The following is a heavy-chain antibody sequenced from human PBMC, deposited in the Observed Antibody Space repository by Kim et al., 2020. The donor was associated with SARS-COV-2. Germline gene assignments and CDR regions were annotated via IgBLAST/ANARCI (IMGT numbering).Heavy chain of an antibody. V-gene: IGHV4-34*01. D-gene: IGHD2-15*01. CDR2: INHSGST. CDR3: ARRFRRSAVVVAATGGYFDY. Sequence: SETLSLTCAVYGGSFSGYYWSWIRQPPGKGLEWIGEINHSGSTNYNPSLKSRVTISVDTSKNQFSLKLSSVTAADTAVYYCARRFRRSAVVVAATGGYFDYWGQGTLVTVSS. CDR1: GGSFSGYY. J-gene: IGHJ4*02.